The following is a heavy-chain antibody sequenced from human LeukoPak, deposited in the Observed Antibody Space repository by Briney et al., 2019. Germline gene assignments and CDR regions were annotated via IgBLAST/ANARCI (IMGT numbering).Heavy chain of an antibody. CDR3: ARDQGSGWWSFDY. Sequence: PGGSLRLSCAASEFSFSTSWMSWVRQAPGKGLEWVANIKAGGSDTYYGDSVKGRFIISRGNAKNSLYLQMNRLRAEDSAVYFCARDQGSGWWSFDYWGREPWSPSPQ. J-gene: IGHJ4*02. CDR1: EFSFSTSW. CDR2: IKAGGSDT. V-gene: IGHV3-7*03. D-gene: IGHD6-19*01.